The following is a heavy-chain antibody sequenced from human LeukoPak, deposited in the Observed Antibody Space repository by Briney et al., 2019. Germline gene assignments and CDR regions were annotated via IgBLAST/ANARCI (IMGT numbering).Heavy chain of an antibody. CDR3: ARNKGEHTVIYCYCMDV. D-gene: IGHD4-17*01. V-gene: IGHV3-9*01. CDR1: GFTFDYYA. Sequence: GGSLRLSCAASGFTFDYYAMHWVRQAPGKGLEWVSGISWNSGSIGYADSVKGRFTISRDNAKNSLYLQMNRLRGEDTALYDCARNKGEHTVIYCYCMDVWGQGTTVTVSS. CDR2: ISWNSGSI. J-gene: IGHJ6*02.